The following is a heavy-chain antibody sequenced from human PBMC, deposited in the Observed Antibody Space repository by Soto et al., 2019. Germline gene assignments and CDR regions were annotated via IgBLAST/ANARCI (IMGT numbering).Heavy chain of an antibody. V-gene: IGHV1-2*04. Sequence: ASVKVSCKASGYTFTGYYMHWVRQAPGQGLEWMGWINPNSGGTNYAQKFQGWVTMTRDTSISTAYMELSRLRSDDTAVYYCATVLGNWNGDDAFDIWGQGTMVTVS. CDR2: INPNSGGT. CDR1: GYTFTGYY. J-gene: IGHJ3*02. CDR3: ATVLGNWNGDDAFDI. D-gene: IGHD1-20*01.